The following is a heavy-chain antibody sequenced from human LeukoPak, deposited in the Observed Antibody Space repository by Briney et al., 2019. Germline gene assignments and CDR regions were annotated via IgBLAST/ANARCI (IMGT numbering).Heavy chain of an antibody. CDR3: ARGRVAARRGYYYMDV. Sequence: SETLSLTCAFYGGSFSGYYWSWIRQPPGKGLEWIGEIIHTGSTNYNPSLKSRVTISVDTAKNQFSLKLSSVTAADTAVYYCARGRVAARRGYYYMDVWGKGTTVTVSS. CDR1: GGSFSGYY. CDR2: IIHTGST. V-gene: IGHV4-34*01. J-gene: IGHJ6*03. D-gene: IGHD6-6*01.